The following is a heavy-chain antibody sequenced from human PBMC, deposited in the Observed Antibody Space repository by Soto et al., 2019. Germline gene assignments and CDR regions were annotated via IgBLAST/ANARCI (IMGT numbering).Heavy chain of an antibody. D-gene: IGHD5-18*01. V-gene: IGHV4-30-4*08. CDR1: GGSISSGGYY. CDR3: ARWEGLDTAMVFDY. CDR2: IYYSGST. Sequence: SETLSLTCTVSGGSISSGGYYWSWIHQHPGKGLEWIGYIYYSGSTYYNPSLKSRVTISVDTSKNQFSLKLSSVTAADTAVYYCARWEGLDTAMVFDYWGQGTLVTVSS. J-gene: IGHJ4*02.